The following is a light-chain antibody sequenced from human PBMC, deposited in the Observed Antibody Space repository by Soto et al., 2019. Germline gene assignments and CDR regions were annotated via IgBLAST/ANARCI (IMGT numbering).Light chain of an antibody. CDR1: QSVSDY. Sequence: ETVLTQSVSRLSLSPGERATLSCRAGQSVSDYLAWYQQKPGQPPRLLFFDASNRDTGVPARFSAGGSGTDFTLIISNLEPEDFAVYYCQQRVNWPPTFGGGTKVDIK. J-gene: IGKJ4*01. CDR2: DAS. V-gene: IGKV3-11*01. CDR3: QQRVNWPPT.